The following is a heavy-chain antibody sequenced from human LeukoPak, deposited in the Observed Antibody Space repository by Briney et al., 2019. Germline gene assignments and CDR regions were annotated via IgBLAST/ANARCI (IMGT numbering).Heavy chain of an antibody. J-gene: IGHJ4*02. D-gene: IGHD5-18*01. CDR3: ARGPGSAMVYNY. Sequence: VASVKVSCKASGYTFTSYAMHWVRQAPGQRVEWMGWINAGNGNTKYSQKFQGRVTITRDPSASTAYMELSSLRSEDTAVYYCARGPGSAMVYNYWGQGTLVTVSS. CDR1: GYTFTSYA. CDR2: INAGNGNT. V-gene: IGHV1-3*01.